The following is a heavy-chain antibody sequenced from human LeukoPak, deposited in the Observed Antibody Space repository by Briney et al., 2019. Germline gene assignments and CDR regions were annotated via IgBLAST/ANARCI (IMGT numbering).Heavy chain of an antibody. V-gene: IGHV1-69*05. CDR1: GGTFSSYA. D-gene: IGHD6-13*01. Sequence: RASVKVSCKASGGTFSSYAISWVRQAPGQGLEWMGRIIPIFGTANYAQKFQGRVTITTDESTSTAYMELSSLRSEDTAVYYCAMGGAAAGFDYWGQGTLVTVSS. CDR2: IIPIFGTA. CDR3: AMGGAAAGFDY. J-gene: IGHJ4*02.